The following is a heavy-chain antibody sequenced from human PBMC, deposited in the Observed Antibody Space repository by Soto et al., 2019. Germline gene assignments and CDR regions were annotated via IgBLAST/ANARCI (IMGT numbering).Heavy chain of an antibody. Sequence: EVQLVESGGGLVQPGRSLRLSCAASGFRFDDYGMRWVRQVPGKGLEWVSGISYYSGSIGYADSVKGRFTISRDNAKNSLYLQMTRLRAEDTALYYCAKSMGGTENGMDVWGQGTTVTVSS. V-gene: IGHV3-9*01. D-gene: IGHD2-15*01. CDR3: AKSMGGTENGMDV. CDR1: GFRFDDYG. J-gene: IGHJ6*02. CDR2: ISYYSGSI.